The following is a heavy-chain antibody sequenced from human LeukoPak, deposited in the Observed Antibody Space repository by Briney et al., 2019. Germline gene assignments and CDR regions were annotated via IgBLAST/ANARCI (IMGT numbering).Heavy chain of an antibody. CDR2: INPSGGGT. J-gene: IGHJ4*02. Sequence: ASVKVSCKASGYTFTSYYMHWVQQAPGQGLEWMGIINPSGGGTNYAQKFQGWVTMTRDTSISTAYMELSRLRSDDTAVYYCARDGQWLVPGFDYWGQGTLVTVSS. V-gene: IGHV1-2*04. D-gene: IGHD6-19*01. CDR3: ARDGQWLVPGFDY. CDR1: GYTFTSYY.